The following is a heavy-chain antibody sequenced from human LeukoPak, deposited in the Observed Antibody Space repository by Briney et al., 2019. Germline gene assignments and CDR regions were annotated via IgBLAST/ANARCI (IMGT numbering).Heavy chain of an antibody. Sequence: PGGSLRLSCAASEFSVGSNYMTWVRQAPGKGLEWVSLIYSGGSTYYADSVKGRFTISRDNSKNTLYLQMNSLRAEDTAVYYCAKLATVVFDYWGQGTLVTVSS. V-gene: IGHV3-66*01. CDR1: EFSVGSNY. D-gene: IGHD4-23*01. CDR2: IYSGGST. J-gene: IGHJ4*02. CDR3: AKLATVVFDY.